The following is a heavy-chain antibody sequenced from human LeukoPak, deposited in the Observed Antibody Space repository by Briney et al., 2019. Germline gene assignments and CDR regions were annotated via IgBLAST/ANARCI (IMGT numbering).Heavy chain of an antibody. CDR3: ARHYYDNSGFLSYFDY. Sequence: SETLSLTCTVSGGSISSSYWSWIRQPPGKGLEWIGYIYYSGSTNYNPSLKSRVTISVDTSKNQFSLKLSSVTAADTAVYYCARHYYDNSGFLSYFDYWGQGTLVTVSS. CDR1: GGSISSSY. CDR2: IYYSGST. J-gene: IGHJ4*02. D-gene: IGHD3-22*01. V-gene: IGHV4-59*08.